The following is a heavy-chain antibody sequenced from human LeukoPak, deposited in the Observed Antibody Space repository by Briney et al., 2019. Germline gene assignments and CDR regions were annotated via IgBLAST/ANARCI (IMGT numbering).Heavy chain of an antibody. CDR1: GGTFNIYA. Sequence: SVKVSCKASGGTFNIYAISWVRQAPGQGLEWMGGIIPIFGTANYAQKFQGRVTITADESTSTAYMELSSLRSEDTAVYYCARDLRLRKRPGYYYYYMDVWGKGTTVTISS. V-gene: IGHV1-69*13. J-gene: IGHJ6*03. CDR2: IIPIFGTA. CDR3: ARDLRLRKRPGYYYYYMDV. D-gene: IGHD4-17*01.